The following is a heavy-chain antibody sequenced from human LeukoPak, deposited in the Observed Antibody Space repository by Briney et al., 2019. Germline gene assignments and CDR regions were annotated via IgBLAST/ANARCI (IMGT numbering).Heavy chain of an antibody. Sequence: GASVKVSCKVSGYTLTELSMHWVRQAPGKGLEWMGGFDPEDGETIYAQKFQGRVTMTEDTSTDTAYMELSSLRSEDTAVYYCATYPIWAIAARRWFDPWGQGTLVTVSS. CDR3: ATYPIWAIAARRWFDP. D-gene: IGHD6-6*01. CDR2: FDPEDGET. J-gene: IGHJ5*02. CDR1: GYTLTELS. V-gene: IGHV1-24*01.